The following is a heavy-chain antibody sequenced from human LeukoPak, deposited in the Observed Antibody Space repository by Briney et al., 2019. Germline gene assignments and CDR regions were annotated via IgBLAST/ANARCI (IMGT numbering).Heavy chain of an antibody. V-gene: IGHV4-39*01. CDR1: GGSINSPNSY. CDR3: ARRVVAGTTVDF. Sequence: SETLSLTCTVSGGSINSPNSYWGWIRQPPGKGLEWIGSIFHDGTTYYSPSLKSRITVSVDTSLNQFSLNLMSMTAADTAVYYCARRVVAGTTVDFWGQGKLVTVSS. J-gene: IGHJ4*02. D-gene: IGHD1-1*01. CDR2: IFHDGTT.